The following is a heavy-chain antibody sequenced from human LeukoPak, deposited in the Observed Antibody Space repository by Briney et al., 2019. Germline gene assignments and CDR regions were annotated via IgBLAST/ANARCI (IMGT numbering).Heavy chain of an antibody. D-gene: IGHD3-9*01. CDR3: ARDQNILTGYFGYYYYGMDV. Sequence: ASVKVSCKASGYTFTGYYMHWVRQAPGQGREWMGWINPDSGGTNYAQTFQGRVTMTRDTSISTAYMELSRLRSDDTAVYYCARDQNILTGYFGYYYYGMDVWGQGTTVTVSS. J-gene: IGHJ6*02. CDR1: GYTFTGYY. V-gene: IGHV1-2*02. CDR2: INPDSGGT.